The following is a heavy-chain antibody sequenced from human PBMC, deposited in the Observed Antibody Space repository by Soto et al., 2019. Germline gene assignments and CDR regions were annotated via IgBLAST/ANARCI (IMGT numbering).Heavy chain of an antibody. V-gene: IGHV4-31*03. J-gene: IGHJ5*02. Sequence: QVQLQESGPGLVKPSQTLSLTCTVSGGSISSGGHYWSWILQHPGKGLEWNGYIYYSGSTYYNPSLKSRFTISVDTDKHQFALQLSSVTAADTAVYYCARGYIVVVLAGMFSWFDPWGQGTLVTGSS. CDR2: IYYSGST. CDR1: GGSISSGGHY. CDR3: ARGYIVVVLAGMFSWFDP. D-gene: IGHD2-2*01.